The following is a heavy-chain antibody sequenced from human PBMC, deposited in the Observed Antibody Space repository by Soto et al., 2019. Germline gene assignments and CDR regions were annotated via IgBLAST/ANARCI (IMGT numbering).Heavy chain of an antibody. CDR3: ARGFSTAAAAGFDY. J-gene: IGHJ4*02. CDR1: GFTFSSYA. Sequence: PGGSLRLSCAASGFTFSSYAMHWVRQAPGKGLEWVAVISYDGSNKYYADSVKGRFTISRDNSKNTLYLQMNSLRAEDTAVYYCARGFSTAAAAGFDYWGQGTLVTVSS. D-gene: IGHD6-13*01. CDR2: ISYDGSNK. V-gene: IGHV3-30-3*01.